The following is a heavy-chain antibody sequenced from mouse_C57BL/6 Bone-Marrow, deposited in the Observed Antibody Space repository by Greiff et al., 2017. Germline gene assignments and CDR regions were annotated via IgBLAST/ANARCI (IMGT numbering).Heavy chain of an antibody. Sequence: VKLVESGAELARPGASVKLSCKASGYTFTSYGISWVKQRTGQGLEWIGEIYPRSGNTYYNEKFKGKATLTADKSSSTAYMELRSLTSEDSAVYFCARLTGTVYWGQGTTLTVSS. D-gene: IGHD4-1*01. CDR1: GYTFTSYG. CDR2: IYPRSGNT. CDR3: ARLTGTVY. J-gene: IGHJ2*01. V-gene: IGHV1-81*01.